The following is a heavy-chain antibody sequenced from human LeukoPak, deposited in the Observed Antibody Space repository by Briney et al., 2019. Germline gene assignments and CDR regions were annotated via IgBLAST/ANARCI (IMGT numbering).Heavy chain of an antibody. J-gene: IGHJ3*02. V-gene: IGHV4-59*08. CDR1: GGSISSYY. CDR2: IYYSGST. D-gene: IGHD6-6*01. CDR3: ARGGSSSLRAFDI. Sequence: SETLSLTCTVSGGSISSYYWSWIRQPPGKGLEWIGYIYYSGSTNYNPSLKSRVTISVDTSKNQFSLKLSSVTAADTAVYYCARGGSSSLRAFDIWGQGTMVTVSS.